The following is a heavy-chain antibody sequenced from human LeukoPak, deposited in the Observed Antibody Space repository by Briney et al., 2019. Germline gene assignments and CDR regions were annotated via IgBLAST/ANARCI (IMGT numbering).Heavy chain of an antibody. CDR1: GLPIGDFA. V-gene: IGHV3-43*02. CDR3: ARESGKFDY. Sequence: GGSLRLSCVASGLPIGDFAMHWVRQAPGKGLEWVSLISGDGVSTFYADSVKGRFSISRDNSKNSLSLEMNSLRTEDTAMYYCARESGKFDYWGQGTLVTVSS. J-gene: IGHJ4*02. CDR2: ISGDGVST.